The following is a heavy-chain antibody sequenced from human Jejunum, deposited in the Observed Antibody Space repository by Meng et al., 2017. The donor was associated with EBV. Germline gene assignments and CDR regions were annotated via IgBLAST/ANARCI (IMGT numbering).Heavy chain of an antibody. V-gene: IGHV1-69*17. J-gene: IGHJ4*02. CDR2: IIRSFGIK. D-gene: IGHD3-22*01. CDR3: TGDQGRDYDSSTYYTH. CDR1: GVNFSSYF. Sequence: QVEAVTTGAQVEKAVSVVKVFLKVSGVNFSSYFINWVRQVPGQGREWMRGIIRSFGIKNYAREFQDRVTITADKFTSTVYNEMSSLKSADTSVCYCTGDQGRDYDSSTYYTHWGRGTLVTVSS.